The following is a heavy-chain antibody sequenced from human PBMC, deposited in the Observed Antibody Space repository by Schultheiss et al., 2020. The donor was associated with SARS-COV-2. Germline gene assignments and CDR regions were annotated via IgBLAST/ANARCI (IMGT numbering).Heavy chain of an antibody. CDR2: ISSSGSTI. D-gene: IGHD4-11*01. Sequence: GGSLRLSCAASGFTFSSYAMHWVRQAPGKGLEWVSYISSSGSTIYYADSVKGRFTISRDNAKNSLYLQMNSLRAEDTAVYYCASSTVRARVDYWGQGTLVTVSS. CDR1: GFTFSSYA. V-gene: IGHV3-48*04. J-gene: IGHJ4*02. CDR3: ASSTVRARVDY.